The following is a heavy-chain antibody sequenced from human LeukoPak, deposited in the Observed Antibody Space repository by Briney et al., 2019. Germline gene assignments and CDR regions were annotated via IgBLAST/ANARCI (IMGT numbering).Heavy chain of an antibody. CDR2: ISSGGSTI. CDR1: GFTFSGYP. D-gene: IGHD1-26*01. Sequence: GGSLRLSCAASGFTFSGYPIHWVRQAPGKGREWLSYISSGGSTIYYADSVKGRFTISRDNAKNSLYLQMNSLRAEDTAVYYCARDDTGTYYTYYGMDVWGQGTTVIVSS. CDR3: ARDDTGTYYTYYGMDV. J-gene: IGHJ6*02. V-gene: IGHV3-48*01.